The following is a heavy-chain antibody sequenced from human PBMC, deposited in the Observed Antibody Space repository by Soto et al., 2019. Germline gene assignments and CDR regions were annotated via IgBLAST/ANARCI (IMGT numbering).Heavy chain of an antibody. CDR1: GFTFSSYG. CDR3: AKLIAAYYYDTSPFDY. J-gene: IGHJ4*02. V-gene: IGHV3-30*18. D-gene: IGHD3-22*01. CDR2: ISYDGSNK. Sequence: GGSLRLSCAASGFTFSSYGMHWVRQAPGKGLEWVEVISYDGSNKYYADNVKGRFTISRDNSKNSLYLQMNSLRAEDTAVYYCAKLIAAYYYDTSPFDYWGQGT.